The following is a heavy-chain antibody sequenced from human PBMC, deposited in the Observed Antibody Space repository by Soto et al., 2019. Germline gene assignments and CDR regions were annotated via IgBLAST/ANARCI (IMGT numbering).Heavy chain of an antibody. CDR1: GYTFTSYG. D-gene: IGHD2-2*01. V-gene: IGHV1-18*01. CDR3: ASGTRGYCISTSCYRPLDY. CDR2: ISAYNGNT. Sequence: QVQLVQSGAEVKKPGASVKVSCKASGYTFTSYGISWVRQAPGQGLEWMGWISAYNGNTNYAQKLQGRVTMTTDTSTSTAYMELRSLRSDDTAVYYCASGTRGYCISTSCYRPLDYWGQGTLVTVSS. J-gene: IGHJ4*02.